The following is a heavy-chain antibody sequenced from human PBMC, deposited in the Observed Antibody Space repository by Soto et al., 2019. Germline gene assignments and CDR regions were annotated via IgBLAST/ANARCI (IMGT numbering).Heavy chain of an antibody. D-gene: IGHD1-7*01. Sequence: PGGSLRLSCAASGFTFSSYAMHWFRQAPGKGLEWVAVISYDGSNKYYADSVKGRFTISRDNSKNTLYLQMNSLRAEDTAVYYCARDGGITGTTTGPSYGMDVWGQGTTVTVSS. CDR1: GFTFSSYA. J-gene: IGHJ6*02. CDR3: ARDGGITGTTTGPSYGMDV. CDR2: ISYDGSNK. V-gene: IGHV3-30-3*01.